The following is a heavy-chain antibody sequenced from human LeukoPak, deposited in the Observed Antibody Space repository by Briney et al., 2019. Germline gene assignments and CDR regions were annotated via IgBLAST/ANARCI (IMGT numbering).Heavy chain of an antibody. Sequence: TSETLSLTCTVSGGSISSSSYYWGWIRQPPGKGLEWIGSIYYSGSTYYNPSLKSRVTISVDTSKNQFSLKLSSVTAADTAVYYCARGDYYDSSGYYPAPFQHWGQGTLVTVSS. D-gene: IGHD3-22*01. CDR1: GGSISSSSYY. CDR3: ARGDYYDSSGYYPAPFQH. J-gene: IGHJ1*01. V-gene: IGHV4-39*07. CDR2: IYYSGST.